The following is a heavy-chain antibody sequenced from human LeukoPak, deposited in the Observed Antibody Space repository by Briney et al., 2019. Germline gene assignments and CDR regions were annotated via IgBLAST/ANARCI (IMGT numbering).Heavy chain of an antibody. D-gene: IGHD3-22*01. CDR2: INSDGSST. CDR1: GFTFSSYW. J-gene: IGHJ3*02. V-gene: IGHV3-74*01. CDR3: ASLDYYDSSGYYYRAFDI. Sequence: GGSLRFSCAASGFTFSSYWMHWVRQAPGKGLVWVSRINSDGSSTSYADSVKGRFTISRDNAKNTLYLQMNSLRAEDTAVYYCASLDYYDSSGYYYRAFDIWGQGTMVTVSS.